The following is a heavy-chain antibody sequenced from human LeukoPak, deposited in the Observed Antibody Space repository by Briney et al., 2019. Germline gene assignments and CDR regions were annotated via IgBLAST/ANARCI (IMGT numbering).Heavy chain of an antibody. D-gene: IGHD5-18*01. J-gene: IGHJ4*02. CDR1: GYSFTSYW. CDR3: ARQELGYSYGPFDY. V-gene: IGHV5-51*01. CDR2: IYPGDSDT. Sequence: GESLKISCKGSGYSFTSYWIGWVRQMPGKGLEWMGMIYPGDSDTRYSPSFQGQVTISADKSIRTAYLQWSSLKASDTTMYYCARQELGYSYGPFDYWGQGTLVTVSS.